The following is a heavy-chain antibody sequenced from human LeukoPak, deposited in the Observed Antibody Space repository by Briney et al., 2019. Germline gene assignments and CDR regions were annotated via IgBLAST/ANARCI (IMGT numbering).Heavy chain of an antibody. CDR3: AKDSVKVTTVRRVPHYMDV. CDR1: GFTFSSYG. J-gene: IGHJ6*03. V-gene: IGHV3-30*18. CDR2: ISNDGSKK. Sequence: PGGSLRLSCAASGFTFSSYGMHWVRQAPGKGLEWVASISNDGSKKYYADSAKGRFTISRDNSKNTLYLQMNSLRAEDTAVYYCAKDSVKVTTVRRVPHYMDVWGKGTTVTISS. D-gene: IGHD4-17*01.